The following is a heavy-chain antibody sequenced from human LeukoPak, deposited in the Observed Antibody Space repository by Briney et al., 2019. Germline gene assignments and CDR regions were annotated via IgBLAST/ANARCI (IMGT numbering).Heavy chain of an antibody. CDR1: GFTFDDYA. V-gene: IGHV3-9*01. Sequence: GGSLRLSCAASGFTFDDYAMHWVRHAPGKGLGWVSGISWNSGSIGYADSVKGRFTISRDNSKNTLYLQMNSLRAEDTAVYYCAKDSVGRGDYVWGSYRLPDYWGQGTLVTVSP. D-gene: IGHD3-16*02. CDR2: ISWNSGSI. CDR3: AKDSVGRGDYVWGSYRLPDY. J-gene: IGHJ4*02.